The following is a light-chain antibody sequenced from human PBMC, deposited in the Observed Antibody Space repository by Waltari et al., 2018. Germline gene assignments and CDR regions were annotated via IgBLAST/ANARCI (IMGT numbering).Light chain of an antibody. Sequence: DIVMTQSPDSLAVSLGERVTIDCKSSQSVLYTSNNKNNLAWYQQRPGQPPKLLTYWASTRESGVPDRFSGSGSGTDFTLTISSLQAEDVAVYFCQQYLTTPLTFGQGTRLEIK. CDR1: QSVLYTSNNKNN. J-gene: IGKJ5*01. CDR3: QQYLTTPLT. V-gene: IGKV4-1*01. CDR2: WAS.